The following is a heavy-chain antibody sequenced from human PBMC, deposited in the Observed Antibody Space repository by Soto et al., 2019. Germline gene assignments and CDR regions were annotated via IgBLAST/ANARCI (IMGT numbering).Heavy chain of an antibody. CDR2: ISSSGSTI. J-gene: IGHJ4*02. CDR3: ARSPPLRFLEWLSFDY. Sequence: GGSLRLSCAASGFTFSDYYMSWIRQAPGKGLEWVSYISSSGSTIYYADSVKGRFTISRDNAKNSLYLQMNSLRAEDTAVYYCARSPPLRFLEWLSFDYWGQGTLVTVSS. CDR1: GFTFSDYY. V-gene: IGHV3-11*01. D-gene: IGHD3-3*01.